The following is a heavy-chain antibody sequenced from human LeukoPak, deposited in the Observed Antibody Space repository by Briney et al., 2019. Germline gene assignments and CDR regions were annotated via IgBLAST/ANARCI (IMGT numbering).Heavy chain of an antibody. CDR3: ARVGQQITYYDFWRGYSY. Sequence: GGSLRLSCAASGFTFSGFWMSWVRQAPGKGLEWVANIRQDGSEKFYVDSVKGRFTISRDNAKNSLYLQMNSLRAEDTAVYYCARVGQQITYYDFWRGYSYWGQGILVIVSS. CDR2: IRQDGSEK. D-gene: IGHD3-3*01. V-gene: IGHV3-7*01. CDR1: GFTFSGFW. J-gene: IGHJ4*02.